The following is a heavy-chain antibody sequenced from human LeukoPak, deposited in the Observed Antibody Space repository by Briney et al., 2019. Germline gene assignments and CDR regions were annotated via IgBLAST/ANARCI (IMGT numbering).Heavy chain of an antibody. CDR1: GFTFSSYS. D-gene: IGHD3-3*01. J-gene: IGHJ5*02. CDR3: ARDPLEWLLSPSNWFDP. Sequence: PGGSLRLSCAASGFTFSSYSMNWVRQAPGKGLEWVSSISSSSSYIYYADSVKGRFTISRDNAKNSLYLQMNSLRAEDTAVYYCARDPLEWLLSPSNWFDPWGQGTLVTVSS. V-gene: IGHV3-21*01. CDR2: ISSSSSYI.